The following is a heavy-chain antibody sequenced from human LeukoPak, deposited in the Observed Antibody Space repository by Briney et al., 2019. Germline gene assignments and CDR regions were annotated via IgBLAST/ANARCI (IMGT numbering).Heavy chain of an antibody. V-gene: IGHV4-34*01. J-gene: IGHJ3*02. CDR2: INHSGST. CDR3: ARRGGYCSGTSCYGLAFDI. CDR1: GGSFSGYY. D-gene: IGHD2-2*01. Sequence: SETLSLTCAVYGGSFSGYYWSWIRQPPGKGLEWIGEINHSGSTNYNPSLKSRVTISVDTSKNQFSLKLSSVTAADTAVYYCARRGGYCSGTSCYGLAFDIWGQGTMVTVSS.